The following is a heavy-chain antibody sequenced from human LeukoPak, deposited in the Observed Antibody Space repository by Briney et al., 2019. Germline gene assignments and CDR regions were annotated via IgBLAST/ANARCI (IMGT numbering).Heavy chain of an antibody. CDR2: ISSSSSYI. J-gene: IGHJ4*02. V-gene: IGHV3-21*01. CDR1: GFTFSSYS. D-gene: IGHD4-17*01. Sequence: GGSLRLSCAASGFTFSSYSMNWVRQAPGKGLEWVSSISSSSSYIYYADSVKGRFTISRDNAKNSLYLQMNSLRAEDTAVYYCARDPPAEFGDYGSYFDYWGQGTLVTVSS. CDR3: ARDPPAEFGDYGSYFDY.